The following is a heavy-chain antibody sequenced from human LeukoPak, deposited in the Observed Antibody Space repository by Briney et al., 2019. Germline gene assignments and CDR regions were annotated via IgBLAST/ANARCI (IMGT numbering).Heavy chain of an antibody. V-gene: IGHV4-38-2*01. J-gene: IGHJ5*02. CDR3: ARYGHWFDP. CDR1: GYSISSGYY. Sequence: SETLSLTCAVSGYSISSGYYWGWIRQPPGKGLEYIGSVHHSADTYYNPPLKSRVTMSIDTSKNQFSLKLNSVTAADTAVYYCARYGHWFDPWGQGTLVTVSS. D-gene: IGHD3-10*01. CDR2: VHHSADT.